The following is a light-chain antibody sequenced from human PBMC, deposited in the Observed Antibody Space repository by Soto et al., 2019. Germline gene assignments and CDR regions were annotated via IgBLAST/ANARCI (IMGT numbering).Light chain of an antibody. CDR2: DAS. Sequence: DIRMTQSPSSLSASVGDRVTITCRASQAISNYLAWYQQKPGKVPKLLIYDASTLQSGVPSRFTGSGSGTVFTLTISSLQPEDVATYYCQNYNSAPNTFGQGTRLEIK. V-gene: IGKV1-27*01. J-gene: IGKJ2*01. CDR3: QNYNSAPNT. CDR1: QAISNY.